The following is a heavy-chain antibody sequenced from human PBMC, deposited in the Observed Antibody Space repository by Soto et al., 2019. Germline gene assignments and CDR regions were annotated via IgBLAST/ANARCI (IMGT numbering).Heavy chain of an antibody. D-gene: IGHD3-3*01. Sequence: QVQLVQSGAEVSKPGASVSVSCKASGYTFTSYYIHWVRQAPGQGLEWMGMINPSGGNTNHAQRFQGRVTMTSDTSTSTVYMELSNLKSEDTAVYYCGREGTIFGVKIMLDVWGQGTLVIVSS. J-gene: IGHJ4*02. CDR1: GYTFTSYY. V-gene: IGHV1-46*01. CDR3: GREGTIFGVKIMLDV. CDR2: INPSGGNT.